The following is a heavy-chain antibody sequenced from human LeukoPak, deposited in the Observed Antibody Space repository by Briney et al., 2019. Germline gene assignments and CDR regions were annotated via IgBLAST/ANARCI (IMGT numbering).Heavy chain of an antibody. CDR2: ISGSGGST. CDR3: AKYSGSYFHYFDY. V-gene: IGHV3-23*01. D-gene: IGHD1-26*01. Sequence: GGSLRLSCAASGFTFSSYAMGWVRQAPGKGLEWVSAISGSGGSTYYADSVKGRFTISRDNSKNTLYLQMNSLRAEDTAVYYCAKYSGSYFHYFDYWGQGTLVTVSS. J-gene: IGHJ4*02. CDR1: GFTFSSYA.